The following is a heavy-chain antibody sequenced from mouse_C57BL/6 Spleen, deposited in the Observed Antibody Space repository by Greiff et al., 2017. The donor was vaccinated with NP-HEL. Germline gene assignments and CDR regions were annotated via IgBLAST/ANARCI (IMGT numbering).Heavy chain of an antibody. CDR2: ISYDGSN. CDR3: AREELFYAMDY. J-gene: IGHJ4*01. CDR1: GYSITSGYY. Sequence: EVKVEESGPGLVKPSQSLSLTCSVTGYSITSGYYWNWIRQFPGNKLEWMGYISYDGSNNYNPSLKNRISITRDTSKNQFFLKLNSVTTEDTATYYCAREELFYAMDYWGQGTSVTVSS. V-gene: IGHV3-6*01.